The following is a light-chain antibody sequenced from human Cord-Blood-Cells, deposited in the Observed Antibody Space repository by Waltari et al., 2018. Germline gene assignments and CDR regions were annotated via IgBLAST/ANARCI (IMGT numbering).Light chain of an antibody. CDR2: YVS. CDR1: SSDAGGYNY. CDR3: SSYAGSNNVV. Sequence: QSALTQTHSASGSPGPSVTISCPGTSSDAGGYNYVSWYQQHPGKAPKLMIYYVSKRPSGVPDRFSGSKSCNTASLTVSGLQAEDEADYYCSSYAGSNNVVFGGGTKLTVL. J-gene: IGLJ2*01. V-gene: IGLV2-8*01.